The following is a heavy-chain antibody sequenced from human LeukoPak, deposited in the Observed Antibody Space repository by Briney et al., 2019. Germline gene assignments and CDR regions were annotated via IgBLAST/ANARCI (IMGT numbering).Heavy chain of an antibody. V-gene: IGHV3-53*01. CDR2: IYRDGDT. CDR3: ARDVFDRGLQWYFDL. J-gene: IGHJ2*01. CDR1: GFTVSTNY. Sequence: PGGSLRLSCAASGFTVSTNYMSWVRQAPGKGLEWVSVIYRDGDTYYADSVKGRFTISRDSSKNILYLQMNSLRAEDTAVDYCARDVFDRGLQWYFDLWGRGTVITVSS. D-gene: IGHD3-16*01.